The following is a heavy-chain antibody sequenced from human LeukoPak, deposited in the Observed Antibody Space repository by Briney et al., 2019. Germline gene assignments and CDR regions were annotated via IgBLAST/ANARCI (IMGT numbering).Heavy chain of an antibody. Sequence: ASVKVSCKASGYSFTNYGISWVRQAPGQGLEWMGWISAYNGYTHFAQKFQGRVTMTTDTSTSTAYMELRSLRSDDTAVYYCARDKWDSSSWLIYWGQGTLVTVSS. J-gene: IGHJ4*02. V-gene: IGHV1-18*01. CDR1: GYSFTNYG. CDR3: ARDKWDSSSWLIY. D-gene: IGHD6-13*01. CDR2: ISAYNGYT.